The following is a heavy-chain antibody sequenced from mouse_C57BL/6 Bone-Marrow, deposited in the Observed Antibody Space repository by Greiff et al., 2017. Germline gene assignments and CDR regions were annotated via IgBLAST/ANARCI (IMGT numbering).Heavy chain of an antibody. J-gene: IGHJ1*03. CDR1: GYTFTDYY. V-gene: IGHV1-26*01. Sequence: EVQLQQSGPELVKPGASVKTSCKASGYTFTDYYMNWVKQSHGKSLEWIGDINPNNGGTSYNQKFKGKATLTVDKSSSTAYMELRSLTSEDSAVYYCARERGYFDVWGTGTTVTVSS. CDR3: ARERGYFDV. CDR2: INPNNGGT.